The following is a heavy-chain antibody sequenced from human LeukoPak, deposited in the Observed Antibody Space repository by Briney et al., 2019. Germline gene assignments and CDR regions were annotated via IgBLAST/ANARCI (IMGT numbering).Heavy chain of an antibody. CDR3: AKAKSYYSNYDY. J-gene: IGHJ4*02. CDR2: ISYDGSKT. V-gene: IGHV3-30*18. CDR1: GFTFRDYG. D-gene: IGHD4-11*01. Sequence: GGSLRLSCAASGFTFRDYGMHWVRQAPGKGLEWVAIISYDGSKTYYADSVKGRFTISRDNSKNTLYLQMNSLRAEDTAVYYCAKAKSYYSNYDYWGQGTLVTVSS.